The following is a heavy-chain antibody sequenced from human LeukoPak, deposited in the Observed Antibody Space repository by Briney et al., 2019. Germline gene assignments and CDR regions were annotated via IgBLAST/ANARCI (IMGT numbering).Heavy chain of an antibody. V-gene: IGHV1-18*01. CDR2: ISAYNGNT. CDR1: GYTFTSYG. Sequence: ASVKVSCKASGYTFTSYGISWVRQAPGQGLEWMGWISAYNGNTNYAQKLQGRVTMTIDTSTSTAYMELRGLKSDDTAVYYCARVWGYYYDSSGYSDFDYWGQGTLVTVSS. J-gene: IGHJ4*02. CDR3: ARVWGYYYDSSGYSDFDY. D-gene: IGHD3-22*01.